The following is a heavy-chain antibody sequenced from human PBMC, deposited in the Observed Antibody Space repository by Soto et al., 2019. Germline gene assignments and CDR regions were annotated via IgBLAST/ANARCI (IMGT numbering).Heavy chain of an antibody. Sequence: GGSLRLSCAASGFTFSSYAMHWVRQAPGKGLEWVAVISYDGSNKYYADSVKGRFTISRDNSKNTLYLQMNSLRAEDTAVYYCARAPHRGITGTIDYWGQGTLVTVS. D-gene: IGHD1-20*01. CDR2: ISYDGSNK. J-gene: IGHJ4*02. V-gene: IGHV3-30-3*01. CDR3: ARAPHRGITGTIDY. CDR1: GFTFSSYA.